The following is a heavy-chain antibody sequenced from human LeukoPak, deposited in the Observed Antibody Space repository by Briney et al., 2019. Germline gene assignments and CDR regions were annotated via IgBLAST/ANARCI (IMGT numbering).Heavy chain of an antibody. CDR1: GFTFSSYA. J-gene: IGHJ4*02. V-gene: IGHV3-23*01. Sequence: GGSLRLSCAAYGFTFSSYAMSWVRQAPGKGLEWVSAISGSGGSTYYADSVKGRFTISRDNSKNTLYLQMNSLRAEDTAVYYCAKIMPNGYYYDSSGYYPPFDYWGQGTLVTVSS. CDR3: AKIMPNGYYYDSSGYYPPFDY. D-gene: IGHD3-22*01. CDR2: ISGSGGST.